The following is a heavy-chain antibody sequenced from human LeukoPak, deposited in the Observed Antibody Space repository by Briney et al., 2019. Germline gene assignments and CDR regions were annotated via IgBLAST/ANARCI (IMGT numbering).Heavy chain of an antibody. CDR1: GGSFSGYY. J-gene: IGHJ4*02. CDR3: ARAIAVYSSGWYRD. D-gene: IGHD6-19*01. Sequence: PSETLSLTCAVYGGSFSGYYWSWIRQPPGKGLEWIGEINHSGSTNYNPSLKSRVTISVDTSKNQFSLKLSSVTAADTAVYYCARAIAVYSSGWYRDWGQGTLVTVSS. V-gene: IGHV4-34*01. CDR2: INHSGST.